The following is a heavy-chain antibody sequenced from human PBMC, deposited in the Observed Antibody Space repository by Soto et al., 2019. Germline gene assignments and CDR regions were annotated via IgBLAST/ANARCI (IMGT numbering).Heavy chain of an antibody. CDR3: ARSYTNLIFGVVPSRGLDV. J-gene: IGHJ6*02. Sequence: SETLSLTCIVSGGSISSNYWSWIRQPPGKGLEWIGYIYYTGSTNFNPSLKNRVIISVDTSKNQFSLKLSSVTAAETAVYYCARSYTNLIFGVVPSRGLDVCGPGHTVTVSS. CDR1: GGSISSNY. CDR2: IYYTGST. D-gene: IGHD3-3*01. V-gene: IGHV4-59*01.